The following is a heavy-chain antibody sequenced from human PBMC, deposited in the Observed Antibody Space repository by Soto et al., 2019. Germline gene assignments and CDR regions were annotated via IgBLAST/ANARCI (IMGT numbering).Heavy chain of an antibody. CDR3: ASAAVTGTAGLDF. Sequence: GASVKVSCKASGYTFSGFYMHWVRQAPGQGLEWMGWINPNSGGTKCAEKFQGRVTMTRDTSISTAYMELSRLTSDDTAVYYCASAAVTGTAGLDFWGQGTQVTVSS. CDR2: INPNSGGT. V-gene: IGHV1-2*02. D-gene: IGHD6-19*01. J-gene: IGHJ4*02. CDR1: GYTFSGFY.